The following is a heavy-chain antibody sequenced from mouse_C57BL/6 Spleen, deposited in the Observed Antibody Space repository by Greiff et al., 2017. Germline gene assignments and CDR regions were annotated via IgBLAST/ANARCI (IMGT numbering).Heavy chain of an antibody. J-gene: IGHJ1*03. CDR3: AREDYWYFDV. CDR1: GYSFTSYY. CDR2: IYPGSGNT. Sequence: QVQLKQSGPELVKPGASVKISCKASGYSFTSYYIHWVKQRPGQGLEWIGWIYPGSGNTKYNEKFKGKATLTADTSSSTAYMQLSSLTSEDSAVYYCAREDYWYFDVWGTGTTVTVSS. V-gene: IGHV1-66*01.